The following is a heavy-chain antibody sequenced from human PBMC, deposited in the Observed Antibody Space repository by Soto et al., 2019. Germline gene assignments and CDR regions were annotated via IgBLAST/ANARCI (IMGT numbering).Heavy chain of an antibody. CDR3: ARDSRRVAGVLGATRGFGHY. CDR1: GFTFSSYG. CDR2: IWYDGSNK. J-gene: IGHJ4*02. V-gene: IGHV3-33*01. D-gene: IGHD2-15*01. Sequence: QVQLVESGGGVVQPGRSLRLSCAASGFTFSSYGMHWVRQAPGKGLEWVAVIWYDGSNKYYADSVKGRFTISRDNSKNALDRQMNSVRGEDSAVSYCARDSRRVAGVLGATRGFGHYCGQGRLVIVSS.